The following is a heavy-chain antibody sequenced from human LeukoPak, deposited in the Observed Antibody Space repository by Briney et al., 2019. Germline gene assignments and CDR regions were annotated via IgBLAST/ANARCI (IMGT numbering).Heavy chain of an antibody. Sequence: PGGSLRLSCAASGLTFSSYWMHWVRQPPGKGLVWVARINSDGSDIIYADSVKGRFTVSRDNAKNTLYLQMSSLRAEDTAVYYCAREGPRGYGYFQHWGQGTLVTVSS. V-gene: IGHV3-74*01. D-gene: IGHD1-1*01. J-gene: IGHJ1*01. CDR1: GLTFSSYW. CDR2: INSDGSDI. CDR3: AREGPRGYGYFQH.